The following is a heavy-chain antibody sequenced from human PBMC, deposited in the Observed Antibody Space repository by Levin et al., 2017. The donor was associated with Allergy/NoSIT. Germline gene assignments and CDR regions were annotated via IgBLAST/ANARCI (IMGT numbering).Heavy chain of an antibody. V-gene: IGHV4-61*08. CDR2: INYVGNI. CDR3: YGYTYVYNPSHYLDY. J-gene: IGHJ4*02. D-gene: IGHD5-18*01. Sequence: PSETLSLTCTVSGASVTSGGYYWSWIRQTPGKGLEWIGYINYVGNIYYNPSVKSRVTISLDTSRNQFSLRLGSVTAADTAVYFCYGYTYVYNPSHYLDYWGQGTLVTVSS. CDR1: GASVTSGGYY.